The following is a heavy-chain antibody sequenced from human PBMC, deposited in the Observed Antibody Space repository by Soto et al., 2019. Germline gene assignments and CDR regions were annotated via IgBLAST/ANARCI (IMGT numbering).Heavy chain of an antibody. CDR3: AKEGSGSYHPIDY. CDR1: GFTFSSYA. Sequence: EVQLLDSWGGLVQPGGSLRLSCAASGFTFSSYAMSWVRQAPGKGLEWVSAISGSGGSTYYADSVKGRFTISRDNSKNTLSLQMNSRRADDTAVYYCAKEGSGSYHPIDYWCQGTLVTVSS. V-gene: IGHV3-23*01. J-gene: IGHJ4*02. CDR2: ISGSGGST. D-gene: IGHD1-26*01.